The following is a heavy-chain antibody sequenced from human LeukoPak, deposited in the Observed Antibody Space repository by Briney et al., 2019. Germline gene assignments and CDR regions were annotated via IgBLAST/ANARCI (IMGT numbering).Heavy chain of an antibody. CDR1: GGSISSSSYY. D-gene: IGHD3-22*01. V-gene: IGHV4-39*01. CDR2: IYYSGST. Sequence: SETLSLTCTVSGGSISSSSYYWGWIRQPPGKGLEWIGSIYYSGSTYYNPSLKSRVTISVDTSKNKFSLKLSSVTAADTAVYYCARHFGRGQSYYYDSSGYYHDAFDIWGQGTMVTVSS. CDR3: ARHFGRGQSYYYDSSGYYHDAFDI. J-gene: IGHJ3*02.